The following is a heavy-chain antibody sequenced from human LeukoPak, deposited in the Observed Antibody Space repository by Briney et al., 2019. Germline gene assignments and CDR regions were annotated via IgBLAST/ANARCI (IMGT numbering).Heavy chain of an antibody. Sequence: GGSLRLSCAASGFTFRSYWMSWVRQAPGKGLEWVANIKEDGSEKYYVDSVKGRFTISRDNPMDSVFLQMNSLRAEDTAVYYCARNNYYDISGYASPFDCWGQGALVTVPS. CDR3: ARNNYYDISGYASPFDC. J-gene: IGHJ4*02. D-gene: IGHD3-22*01. V-gene: IGHV3-7*01. CDR1: GFTFRSYW. CDR2: IKEDGSEK.